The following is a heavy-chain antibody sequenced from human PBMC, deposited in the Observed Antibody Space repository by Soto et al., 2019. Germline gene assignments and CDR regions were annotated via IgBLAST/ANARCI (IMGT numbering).Heavy chain of an antibody. Sequence: EVQLVESGGGLVQPGGSLRLSCAASGFTFSSYWMSWVRQAPGKGLEWVANIKQDGSEKYYVDSVKGRFTISRDNAKNSLYLQMNSLRAEDTAVYYCARTTLAARQHYDYWGQGTLVTVSS. D-gene: IGHD6-6*01. V-gene: IGHV3-7*01. J-gene: IGHJ4*02. CDR1: GFTFSSYW. CDR3: ARTTLAARQHYDY. CDR2: IKQDGSEK.